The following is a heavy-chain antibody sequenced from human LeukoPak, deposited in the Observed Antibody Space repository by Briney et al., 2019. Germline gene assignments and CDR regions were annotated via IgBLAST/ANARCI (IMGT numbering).Heavy chain of an antibody. CDR1: GFTFSSYA. CDR3: AKAKDIVLMVLYFGY. D-gene: IGHD2-8*01. CDR2: ISNNGGGT. Sequence: GGSLRLSCAASGFTFSSYAMSWVRQAPGKGLEWVSTISNNGGGTYYADSVKGRFTISRDNSKNTLYLQMNSLRAEDTAVYYCAKAKDIVLMVLYFGYWGQGTLVTVSS. V-gene: IGHV3-23*01. J-gene: IGHJ4*02.